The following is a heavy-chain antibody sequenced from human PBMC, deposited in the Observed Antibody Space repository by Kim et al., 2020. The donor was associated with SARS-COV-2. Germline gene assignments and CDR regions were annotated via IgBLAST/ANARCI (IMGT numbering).Heavy chain of an antibody. CDR3: AKGRKLDRVPYGYGTVWYFDL. Sequence: GGSLRLSCAASAFTLNTYAMAWVRQAPGKGLEWVSAIPVSGDRTYYADSVKGRFTISRDNSQNTLCLQMSSLRAEDTAVYYCAKGRKLDRVPYGYGTVWYFDLRGHGTLVTVSS. V-gene: IGHV3-23*01. CDR1: AFTLNTYA. CDR2: IPVSGDRT. J-gene: IGHJ2*01. D-gene: IGHD2-8*02.